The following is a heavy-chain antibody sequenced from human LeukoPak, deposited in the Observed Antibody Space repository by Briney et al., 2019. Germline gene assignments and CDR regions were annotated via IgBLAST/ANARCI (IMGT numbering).Heavy chain of an antibody. J-gene: IGHJ4*02. CDR1: GGSISSGSYY. Sequence: SETLSLTCTVSGGSISSGSYYWSWIRQPAGKGLEWIGRIYTSGSTNYNPSLKSRVTISVDTSKNQFSLKLSSVTAADTAVYYCARGRKYIAAAGNFDYWGQGTLVTVSS. CDR2: IYTSGST. D-gene: IGHD6-13*01. CDR3: ARGRKYIAAAGNFDY. V-gene: IGHV4-61*02.